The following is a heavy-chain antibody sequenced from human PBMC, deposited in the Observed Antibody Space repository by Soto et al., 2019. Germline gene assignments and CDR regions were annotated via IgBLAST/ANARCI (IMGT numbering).Heavy chain of an antibody. CDR2: ISAYSGNT. CDR1: GYTFTDYN. J-gene: IGHJ4*02. CDR3: ARQGAGAFDY. V-gene: IGHV1-18*04. Sequence: QVPLVQSGAEVKKPGASAKVSCKASGYTFTDYNINWVRLAPGQGPQWMGWISAYSGNTFYAQNFQGRLTMTTDTSTSTAYMELRSLRSDDTAFYYCARQGAGAFDYWGQGTLVIVSS. D-gene: IGHD3-10*01.